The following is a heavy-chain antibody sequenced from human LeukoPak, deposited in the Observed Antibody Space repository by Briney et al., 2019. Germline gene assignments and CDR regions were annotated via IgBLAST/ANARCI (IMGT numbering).Heavy chain of an antibody. D-gene: IGHD3-10*01. CDR3: GRDDFASGKRAYFDY. J-gene: IGHJ4*02. CDR1: GGSIISSTYY. Sequence: KSSETLSLTCTVSGGSIISSTYYWGWIREPPGKGLEWIGNIYYSGSTYYNPSLKSRVTISVDTSKNQFSLKLSSVTAADTAVYYCGRDDFASGKRAYFDYWGQGTPVTVSS. CDR2: IYYSGST. V-gene: IGHV4-39*07.